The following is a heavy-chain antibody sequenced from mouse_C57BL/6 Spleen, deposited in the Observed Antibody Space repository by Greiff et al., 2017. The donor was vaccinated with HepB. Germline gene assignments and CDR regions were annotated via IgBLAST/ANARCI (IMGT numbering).Heavy chain of an antibody. V-gene: IGHV1-64*01. J-gene: IGHJ2*01. CDR2: IHPNSGST. CDR3: ARRGWDVFDY. Sequence: VQLQQSGAELVKPGASVKLSCKASGYTFTSYWMHWVKQRPGQGLEWIGMIHPNSGSTNYNEKFKSKATLTVDKSSSTAYMQLSSLTSEDSAVYYCARRGWDVFDYWGQGTTLTVSS. D-gene: IGHD4-1*01. CDR1: GYTFTSYW.